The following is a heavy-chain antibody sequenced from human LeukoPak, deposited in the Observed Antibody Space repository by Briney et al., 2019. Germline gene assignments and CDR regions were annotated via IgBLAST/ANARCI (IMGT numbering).Heavy chain of an antibody. D-gene: IGHD5-18*01. Sequence: SETLSLTCTVSGGSISSSSYYWGWIRQPPGKGLEWIGSIYYSGSTYYNPSLKSRVTISVDTSKNQFSLKLSSVTAADTAVYYCARVSRGYSYAVRCDYWGQGTLVTVSS. V-gene: IGHV4-39*07. J-gene: IGHJ4*02. CDR3: ARVSRGYSYAVRCDY. CDR1: GGSISSSSYY. CDR2: IYYSGST.